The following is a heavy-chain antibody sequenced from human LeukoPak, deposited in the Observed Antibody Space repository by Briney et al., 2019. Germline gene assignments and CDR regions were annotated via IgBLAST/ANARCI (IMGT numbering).Heavy chain of an antibody. CDR1: GGSFSDYY. J-gene: IGHJ1*01. Sequence: SETLSLTCGVYGGSFSDYYWSWIRQPPGKGLEWIGEINHSGSTNYNPSLKSRVTISLDTSKNQFSLKLSSVTAADTAVYYCARGGGTYERRAVQHWGRAPWSPPPQ. CDR3: ARGGGTYERRAVQH. D-gene: IGHD3-3*01. CDR2: INHSGST. V-gene: IGHV4-34*01.